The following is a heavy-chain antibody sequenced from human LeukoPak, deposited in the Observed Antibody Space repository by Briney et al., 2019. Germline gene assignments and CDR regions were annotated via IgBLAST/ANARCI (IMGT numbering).Heavy chain of an antibody. CDR2: ISYCGST. CDR3: ARGPYCSGASCYASGAFDM. D-gene: IGHD2-2*01. Sequence: SETLSLTCTVSAGSINTYYWSWIRQPPGKGLEWIGYISYCGSTNYNPSLKSRVTISVDTSKNQFSLKLSSVTAADTAVYYCARGPYCSGASCYASGAFDMWGQGTLVTVSS. CDR1: AGSINTYY. J-gene: IGHJ3*02. V-gene: IGHV4-59*01.